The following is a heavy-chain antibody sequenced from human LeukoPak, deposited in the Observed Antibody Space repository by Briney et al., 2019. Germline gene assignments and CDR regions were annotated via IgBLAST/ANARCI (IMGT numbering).Heavy chain of an antibody. D-gene: IGHD3-16*01. V-gene: IGHV3-48*01. CDR2: ISSSSSTI. CDR1: GFTFSSYS. Sequence: GGPLRLSCAAPGFTFSSYSMNWVRQAPGKGLEWVSYISSSSSTIYYADSVKGRFTISRDNAKNSLYLQMNSLRAEDTAVYYCARSGEPFDYWGQGTLVTVSS. J-gene: IGHJ4*02. CDR3: ARSGEPFDY.